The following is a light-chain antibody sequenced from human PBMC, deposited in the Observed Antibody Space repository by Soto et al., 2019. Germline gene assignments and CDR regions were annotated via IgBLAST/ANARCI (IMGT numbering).Light chain of an antibody. CDR2: RAY. CDR1: QSVSSN. Sequence: VLTQSPATLSVSSGERATPSGGASQSVSSNLAWYQQRPGQAPRLLVYRAYNRATGIPPRFSGSGSGTDFTLTISSLEPEDSAVYYCQQRHMWPITFGQGTRLEI. V-gene: IGKV3-11*01. J-gene: IGKJ5*01. CDR3: QQRHMWPIT.